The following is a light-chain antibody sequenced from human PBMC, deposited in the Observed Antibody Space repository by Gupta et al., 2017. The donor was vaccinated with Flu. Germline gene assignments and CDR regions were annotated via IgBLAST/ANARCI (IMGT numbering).Light chain of an antibody. CDR3: QQVDNLPIT. J-gene: IGKJ5*01. CDR2: DAS. Sequence: DIQMTQSPPSLSASVGDRVTFTCQANQDINNYLNWYQQKPGQAPKLLIYDASKLKTGVPSRFIGSGSGTDFTFTISSLQPEDVAKYYCQQVDNLPITFGQGTLLEIK. CDR1: QDINNY. V-gene: IGKV1-33*01.